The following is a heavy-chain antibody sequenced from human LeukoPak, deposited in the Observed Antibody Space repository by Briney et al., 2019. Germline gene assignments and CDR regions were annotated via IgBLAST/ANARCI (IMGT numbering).Heavy chain of an antibody. Sequence: ASVKVSCKASGYTFTSYDINWVRQATGQGLEWMGWMNPNSGNTGCAQKFQGRVTMSTAYMELSSLRSEDTAVYYCARELAAAGQWGQGTLVTVSS. V-gene: IGHV1-8*01. CDR2: MNPNSGNT. CDR3: ARELAAAGQ. D-gene: IGHD6-13*01. J-gene: IGHJ4*02. CDR1: GYTFTSYD.